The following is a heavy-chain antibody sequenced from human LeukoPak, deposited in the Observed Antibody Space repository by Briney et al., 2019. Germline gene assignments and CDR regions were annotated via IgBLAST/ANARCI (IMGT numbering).Heavy chain of an antibody. CDR1: GFTFSSYA. CDR2: IDAGGDT. V-gene: IGHV3-23*01. J-gene: IGHJ6*02. Sequence: GGSLRLSCAASGFTFSSYAMTWVRQAPGKGLEWVASIDAGGDTYHSDSVKGRFTISRDNSMNTLYLQMNSLRADDTAVYYCGRPTKYWLVRGDGVDVWGQGTTVTVSS. CDR3: GRPTKYWLVRGDGVDV. D-gene: IGHD6-19*01.